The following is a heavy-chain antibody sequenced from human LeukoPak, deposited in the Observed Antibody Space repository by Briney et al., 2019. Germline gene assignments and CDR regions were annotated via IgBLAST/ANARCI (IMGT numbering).Heavy chain of an antibody. V-gene: IGHV4-31*03. J-gene: IGHJ4*02. CDR2: IYYSGST. CDR3: AIDRGPVDTAMVS. Sequence: SETLSLTCTVSGGSISSGGYYWSWIRQHPGKGLEWIGYIYYSGSTYYNPSLKSRVTISVDTSKNQFSLKLSSVTAADTAVYYCAIDRGPVDTAMVSWGQGTLVTVSS. CDR1: GGSISSGGYY. D-gene: IGHD5-18*01.